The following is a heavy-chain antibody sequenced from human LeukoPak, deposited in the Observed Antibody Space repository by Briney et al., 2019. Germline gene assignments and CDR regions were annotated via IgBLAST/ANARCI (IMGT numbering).Heavy chain of an antibody. CDR3: ARRAGGYSHPYDY. CDR2: ISIFGSSI. CDR1: GFTFGSHG. Sequence: GGSLRLSCAASGFTFGSHGMNWVRQAPGKGLEWVSSISIFGSSISYADPVKGRFTLSRDNAKNSLFLQMNSLRVEDTAVYFCARRAGGYSHPYDYWGQGILVTVSS. D-gene: IGHD4-23*01. J-gene: IGHJ4*02. V-gene: IGHV3-21*01.